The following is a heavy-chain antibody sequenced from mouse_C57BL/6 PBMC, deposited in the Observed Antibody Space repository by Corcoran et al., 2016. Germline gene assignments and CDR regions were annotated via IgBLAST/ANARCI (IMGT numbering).Heavy chain of an antibody. CDR3: ARGDYYGSSYVRY. Sequence: QIQLVQSGPELKKPGETVKISCKASGYTFTTYGMSWVKQAPGKGLKWMGWINTYSGVPTYADDFKGRFAFSLETSASTAYLPINNLKNEDTATYFCARGDYYGSSYVRYWGQGTTLTVSS. J-gene: IGHJ2*01. CDR1: GYTFTTYG. D-gene: IGHD1-1*01. CDR2: INTYSGVP. V-gene: IGHV9-3*01.